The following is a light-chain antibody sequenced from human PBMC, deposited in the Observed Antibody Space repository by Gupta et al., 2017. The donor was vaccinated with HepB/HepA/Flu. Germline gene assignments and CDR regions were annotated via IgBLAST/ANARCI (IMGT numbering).Light chain of an antibody. CDR3: QQEDNTPLT. CDR1: QSRLYTANNKNY. V-gene: IGKV4-1*01. J-gene: IGKJ4*01. CDR2: WAS. Sequence: DIVMTQSPDSLTVSLGERATINCKSSQSRLYTANNKNYLVWYQQKPGQPPKLLFYWASTRDSGVPDRFSGSGSGTDFTLTISSLQAEDVAVYYCQQEDNTPLTFGGGTKVEIK.